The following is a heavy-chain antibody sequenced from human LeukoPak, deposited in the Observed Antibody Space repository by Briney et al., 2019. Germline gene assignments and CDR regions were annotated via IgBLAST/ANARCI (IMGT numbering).Heavy chain of an antibody. Sequence: ASVKVSCKASGYTFTSYGISWVRQAPGQGLEWMGWISAYNGNTNYARKLQGRVTMTTDTSTSTAYMELRSLRSDDTAVYYCARDRYYDSSGYYYSHAGRHYFDYWGQGTLVTVSS. J-gene: IGHJ4*02. D-gene: IGHD3-22*01. CDR2: ISAYNGNT. CDR1: GYTFTSYG. CDR3: ARDRYYDSSGYYYSHAGRHYFDY. V-gene: IGHV1-18*01.